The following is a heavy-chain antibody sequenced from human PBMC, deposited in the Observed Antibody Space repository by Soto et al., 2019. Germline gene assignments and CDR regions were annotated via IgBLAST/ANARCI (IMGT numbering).Heavy chain of an antibody. CDR2: INHSGST. V-gene: IGHV4-34*01. Sequence: SETLSLTCAVYGGSFSGYYWSWIRQPPGKGLEWIGEINHSGSTNYNPSLKSRVTISVDTSKNQFSLKLSSVTAADTAVYYCARGSPAFYCSGGSCHHNWFDPWGQGTLVTVS. CDR3: ARGSPAFYCSGGSCHHNWFDP. CDR1: GGSFSGYY. J-gene: IGHJ5*02. D-gene: IGHD2-15*01.